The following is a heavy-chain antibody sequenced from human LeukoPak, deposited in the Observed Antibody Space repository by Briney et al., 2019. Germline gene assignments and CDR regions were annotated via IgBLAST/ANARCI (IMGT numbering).Heavy chain of an antibody. J-gene: IGHJ3*02. V-gene: IGHV3-11*01. D-gene: IGHD3-22*01. Sequence: GGSLRLSCAASGFTFSDYYMSWIRQAPGKGLEWVSYISSSSSTIYYADSVKGRFTISRDNAKNSLYLQMNSLRAEDTAVYYCARDVIESLDAFDIWGQGTMVTVSS. CDR2: ISSSSSTI. CDR3: ARDVIESLDAFDI. CDR1: GFTFSDYY.